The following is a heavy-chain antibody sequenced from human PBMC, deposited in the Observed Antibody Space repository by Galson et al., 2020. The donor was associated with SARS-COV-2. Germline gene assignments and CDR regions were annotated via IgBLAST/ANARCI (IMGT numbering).Heavy chain of an antibody. D-gene: IGHD5-18*01. CDR1: GFTVSSNY. CDR3: ARGGYSYGRNYSYGRDV. Sequence: TGGSLRLSCAASGFTVSSNYMSWVRQAPGKGLEWVSVIYSGGSTYYADSVKGRFTISRHNSKNTLYLQMNSLRAEDTAVYYCARGGYSYGRNYSYGRDVWGVSTTVTVS. CDR2: IYSGGST. V-gene: IGHV3-53*04. J-gene: IGHJ6*02.